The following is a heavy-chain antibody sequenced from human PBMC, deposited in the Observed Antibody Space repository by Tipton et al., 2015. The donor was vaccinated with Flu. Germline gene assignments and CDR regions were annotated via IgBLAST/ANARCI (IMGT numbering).Heavy chain of an antibody. CDR3: ARGEVGATQRLVGY. CDR1: GGSFNDYY. V-gene: IGHV4-34*01. Sequence: TLSLTCAVYGGSFNDYYWNWIRQPPGKGLEWIGEINHVGSTNYNPSLKSRVTISVDTSKNQFSLKLSSVTAADTALYYCARGEVGATQRLVGYWGQGTLVTVSS. D-gene: IGHD1-26*01. J-gene: IGHJ4*02. CDR2: INHVGST.